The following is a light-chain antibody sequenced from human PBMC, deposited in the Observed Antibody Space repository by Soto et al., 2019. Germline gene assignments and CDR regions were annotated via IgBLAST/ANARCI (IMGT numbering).Light chain of an antibody. V-gene: IGKV3-20*01. CDR2: GAS. CDR3: QQYGSSPPYT. J-gene: IGKJ2*01. Sequence: EIVLTQSPGTLSWSPGERATLSCRASHSVSSSYLAWYQQNPGQAPRLLIYGASSRATGIPDRFSGSGSGTDFTLTISRLEPEDFAVYYCQQYGSSPPYTFGQGTKLEIK. CDR1: HSVSSSY.